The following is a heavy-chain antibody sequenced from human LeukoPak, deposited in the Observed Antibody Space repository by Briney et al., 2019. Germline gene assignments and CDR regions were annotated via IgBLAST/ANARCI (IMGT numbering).Heavy chain of an antibody. CDR3: ANTQVDIVAQYYFDY. J-gene: IGHJ4*02. CDR1: GFTFSSYG. Sequence: PGGSLRLSCAASGFTFSSYGMHWFRQAPGKGLEWVAVISYDGSNKYYADSVKGRFTISRDNSKNTLCLQMNSLRAEDTAVYYCANTQVDIVAQYYFDYWGQGTLVTVSS. V-gene: IGHV3-30*18. D-gene: IGHD5-12*01. CDR2: ISYDGSNK.